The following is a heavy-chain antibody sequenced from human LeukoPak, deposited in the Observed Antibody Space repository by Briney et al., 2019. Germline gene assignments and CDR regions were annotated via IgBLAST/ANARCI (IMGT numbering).Heavy chain of an antibody. Sequence: SETLSLTCAVDGGSLSGYYWSWIRQPPGKGLEWIGEINPTGSTNYNPSLKCRVTISADTSTSPFSLELSSVTAADTAVFSCARALSTVTTYFDSWGQGTLVTVSS. CDR3: ARALSTVTTYFDS. V-gene: IGHV4-34*01. CDR2: INPTGST. J-gene: IGHJ4*02. D-gene: IGHD4-17*01. CDR1: GGSLSGYY.